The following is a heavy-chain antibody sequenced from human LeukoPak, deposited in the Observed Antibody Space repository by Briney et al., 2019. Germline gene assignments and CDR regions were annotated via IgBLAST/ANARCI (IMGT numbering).Heavy chain of an antibody. CDR2: ISYDGSNK. J-gene: IGHJ4*02. Sequence: GGSLRLSCAASGFTFSSYAMHWVRQAPGKGLEWVAVISYDGSNKYYADSVKGRFTISRDNSNNTLYLQMNTLTAEDTAVYYCAGISYSGTWPVGYWGQGALVTVTA. CDR1: GFTFSSYA. V-gene: IGHV3-30-3*01. CDR3: AGISYSGTWPVGY. D-gene: IGHD6-25*01.